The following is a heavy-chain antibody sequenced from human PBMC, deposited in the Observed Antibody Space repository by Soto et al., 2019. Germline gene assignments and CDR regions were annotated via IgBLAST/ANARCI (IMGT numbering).Heavy chain of an antibody. V-gene: IGHV3-7*04. J-gene: IGHJ4*02. CDR1: GFNLGGAW. D-gene: IGHD2-21*02. CDR2: INPDGSGE. CDR3: GREKYFGLDY. Sequence: GGSLRLSCAASGFNLGGAWMTWGRQARGKGLEWLAKINPDGSGEYYVDSVKGRFTISRDNAKSSLFFQMHSLRDEDTDVYFGGREKYFGLDYWGQGTLGTVAS.